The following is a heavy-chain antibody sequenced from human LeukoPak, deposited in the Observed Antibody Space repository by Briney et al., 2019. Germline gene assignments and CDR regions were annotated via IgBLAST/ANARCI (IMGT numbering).Heavy chain of an antibody. J-gene: IGHJ4*02. V-gene: IGHV3-33*06. Sequence: GGSQRLSCAASGFTFSSYGMHWVRQAPGKGLEWVAVIWYDGSNKYYADSVKGRFTISRDNSKNTLYLQMNSLRAEDTAVYYCAKDFNAYYDSSGSPDYWGQGTLVTVSS. CDR2: IWYDGSNK. D-gene: IGHD3-22*01. CDR1: GFTFSSYG. CDR3: AKDFNAYYDSSGSPDY.